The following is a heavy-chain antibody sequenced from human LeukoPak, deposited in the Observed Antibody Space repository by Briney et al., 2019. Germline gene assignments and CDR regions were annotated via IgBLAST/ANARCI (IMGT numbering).Heavy chain of an antibody. CDR1: GFTFNNYD. V-gene: IGHV3-48*03. D-gene: IGHD1-1*01. J-gene: IGHJ4*02. CDR2: IHSSGATI. Sequence: PGGSLRLSCAASGFTFNNYDMNWVRQAPGKGLEWVSYIHSSGATIYYADSVTGRFTISRDSAKNSVYLRISSLRAEDTALYYCARKLTGTTFFDWWGQGTLVTVSS. CDR3: ARKLTGTTFFDW.